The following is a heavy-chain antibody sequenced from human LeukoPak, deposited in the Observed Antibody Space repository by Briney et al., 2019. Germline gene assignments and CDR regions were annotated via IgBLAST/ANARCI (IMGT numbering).Heavy chain of an antibody. CDR1: GFRFGSDW. Sequence: GGSLRLSCAASGFRFGSDWMILVRQAPGKGLEWVANINPDGSEKYYVDSVKGRFTISRDNGKNSLYLQLNSPRADDTAVYYCARYYDPPVGDAFDIWGQGTLVTVSS. CDR3: ARYYDPPVGDAFDI. D-gene: IGHD3-16*01. V-gene: IGHV3-7*01. J-gene: IGHJ3*02. CDR2: INPDGSEK.